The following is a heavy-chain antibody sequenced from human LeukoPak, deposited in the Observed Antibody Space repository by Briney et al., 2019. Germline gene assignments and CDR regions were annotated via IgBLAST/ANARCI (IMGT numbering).Heavy chain of an antibody. CDR2: IYYSGST. CDR3: ARDTKTYYDFWSGYSHLVDAFDI. J-gene: IGHJ3*02. D-gene: IGHD3-3*01. V-gene: IGHV4-59*01. Sequence: PSETLSLTCPVSGGSISSYYWSWIRQPPGKGLEWIGYIYYSGSTNYNPSLKSRVTISVDTSKNQFSLKLSSVTAADTAVYYCARDTKTYYDFWSGYSHLVDAFDIWGQGTMVTVSS. CDR1: GGSISSYY.